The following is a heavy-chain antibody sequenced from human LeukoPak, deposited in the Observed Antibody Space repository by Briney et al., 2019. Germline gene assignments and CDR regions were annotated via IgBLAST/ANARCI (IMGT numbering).Heavy chain of an antibody. CDR3: ARASPSSLGAFDI. J-gene: IGHJ3*02. V-gene: IGHV1-2*02. CDR2: INPNSGGT. Sequence: GASVKVSCKASGYTFTGYYMHWVRQAPGQGLEWMGWINPNSGGTNYAQKFQGRVTMARDTSISTAYMELRSLRSDDTAVYYCARASPSSLGAFDIWGQGTMVTVSS. D-gene: IGHD3-16*02. CDR1: GYTFTGYY.